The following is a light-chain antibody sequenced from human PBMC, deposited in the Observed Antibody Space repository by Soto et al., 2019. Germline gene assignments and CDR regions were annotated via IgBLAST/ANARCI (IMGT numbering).Light chain of an antibody. J-gene: IGKJ4*01. CDR1: QSVRND. V-gene: IGKV3-11*01. CDR3: QQRNNWPPT. CDR2: SAS. Sequence: EIVLTQSPATLFLSPGERATLSCRASQSVRNDLVWYHQKRGEAPRLLIYSASNRAAGIPPRFSASGSGTDFTLTISSLEPEDFALYYCQQRNNWPPTFGGGTKVEMK.